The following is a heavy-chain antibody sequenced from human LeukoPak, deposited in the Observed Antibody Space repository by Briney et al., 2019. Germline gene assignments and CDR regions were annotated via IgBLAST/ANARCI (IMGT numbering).Heavy chain of an antibody. V-gene: IGHV1-18*01. CDR2: MSPYNDNT. J-gene: IGHJ6*03. CDR1: GYTFTIYG. CDR3: ARDGDPFSYYFYYMDV. Sequence: ASVKVSCKASGYTFTIYGISWVRQAPGQGLEWRGWMSPYNDNTNYAQNLQGRVTLTTDTSTSTAYMELRSLRSDDTAVYYCARDGDPFSYYFYYMDVWGRGTTVTVSS. D-gene: IGHD3-3*01.